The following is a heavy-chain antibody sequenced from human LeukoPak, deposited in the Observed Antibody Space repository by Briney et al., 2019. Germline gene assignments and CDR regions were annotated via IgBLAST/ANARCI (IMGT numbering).Heavy chain of an antibody. CDR1: GFTFSNYG. CDR2: LSSSGGST. J-gene: IGHJ4*02. D-gene: IGHD3-22*01. CDR3: ARSDYESSGYDEPGFDY. Sequence: PGGSLRLSCAASGFTFSNYGMNWVRQAPGKGLEWVSALSSSGGSTYYADSVKGRFTISRDNAKNSVFLQMNSLRAEDTALYYRARSDYESSGYDEPGFDYWGQGTLVTVSS. V-gene: IGHV3-23*01.